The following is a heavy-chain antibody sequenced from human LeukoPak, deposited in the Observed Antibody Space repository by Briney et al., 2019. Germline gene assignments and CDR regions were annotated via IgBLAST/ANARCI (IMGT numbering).Heavy chain of an antibody. CDR1: GGSISSGGYY. V-gene: IGHV4-30-2*01. J-gene: IGHJ4*02. CDR3: AREGPSFGVVDY. CDR2: IYHSGST. D-gene: IGHD3-3*01. Sequence: SETLSLTCTVSGGSISSGGYYWSWIRQPPGKGLEWIGYIYHSGSTYYNPSLKSRVTISVDRSKNQFSLKLSSVTAADTAVYYCAREGPSFGVVDYWGQGTLVTVSS.